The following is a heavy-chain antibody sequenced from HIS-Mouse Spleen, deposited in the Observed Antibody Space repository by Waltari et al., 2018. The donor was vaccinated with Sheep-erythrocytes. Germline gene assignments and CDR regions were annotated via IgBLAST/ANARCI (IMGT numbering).Heavy chain of an antibody. CDR2: TNGGGST. J-gene: IGHJ3*02. CDR3: ARGHPDYGDYDAFDI. D-gene: IGHD4-17*01. CDR1: GFIVSSNY. Sequence: EVQLVESGGGLIQPGGSLRLSCAASGFIVSSNYMSWVRKAPGQGLGCVSATNGGGSTYYADSVKGRFTISRDNSKNTLYHQMNSLGAEDAAVYYCARGHPDYGDYDAFDIWGQGTMVTVSS. V-gene: IGHV3-53*01.